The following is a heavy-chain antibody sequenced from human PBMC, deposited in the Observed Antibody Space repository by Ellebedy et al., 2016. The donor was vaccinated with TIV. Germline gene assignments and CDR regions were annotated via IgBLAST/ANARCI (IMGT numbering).Heavy chain of an antibody. D-gene: IGHD1-26*01. V-gene: IGHV4-31*03. CDR2: IYYSGST. CDR3: ARVGVGASFYYYYMDV. Sequence: SETLSLXCTVSGGSISSGGYYWSWIRQHPGKGLEWIGYIYYSGSTNYNPSLKSRVTISVDTSKNQFSLKLTSVTAADTAVYYCARVGVGASFYYYYMDVWGKGTTVTVSS. CDR1: GGSISSGGYY. J-gene: IGHJ6*03.